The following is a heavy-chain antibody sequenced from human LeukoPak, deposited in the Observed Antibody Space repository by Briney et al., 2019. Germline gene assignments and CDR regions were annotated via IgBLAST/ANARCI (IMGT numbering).Heavy chain of an antibody. J-gene: IGHJ5*02. V-gene: IGHV4-38-2*02. D-gene: IGHD3-22*01. Sequence: SETLSLTCTVSGYSISSGFYWGWIRQPPGKGLEWIGSIYHGGTTYYNPSLKSRVTISVDTSKNQFSLKLSSVTAADTAVYHCARQKGDRDWFDPWGQGTLVTVSS. CDR1: GYSISSGFY. CDR2: IYHGGTT. CDR3: ARQKGDRDWFDP.